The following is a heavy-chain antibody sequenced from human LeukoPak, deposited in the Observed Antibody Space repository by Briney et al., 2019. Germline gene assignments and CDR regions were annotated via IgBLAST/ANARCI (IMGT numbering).Heavy chain of an antibody. CDR3: ARHYDILTDTEPGFDL. J-gene: IGHJ2*01. D-gene: IGHD3-9*01. CDR1: GFTFSTSG. V-gene: IGHV3-33*01. Sequence: GRSLRLSCAASGFTFSTSGMHWVRQAPGKGLEWVAVIWYDGSNKYYADSVKGRLTISRDSSKNTLYLQMNSLRAEDTAVYYCARHYDILTDTEPGFDLWGRGTLVTVSS. CDR2: IWYDGSNK.